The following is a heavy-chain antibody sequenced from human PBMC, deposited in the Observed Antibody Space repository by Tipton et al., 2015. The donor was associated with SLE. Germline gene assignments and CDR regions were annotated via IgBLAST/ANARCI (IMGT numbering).Heavy chain of an antibody. J-gene: IGHJ6*02. D-gene: IGHD3-9*01. CDR2: IFYHGST. V-gene: IGHV4-39*06. CDR3: ARQRFYDISDGGFDV. Sequence: TLSLTCTVSGGSITSRNHYWGWIRQPPGKGLEWIANIFYHGSTLYSPSLESRVTISIETSKKQFTLNLNSVTAADTAVYYCARQRFYDISDGGFDVWGQGTTVTVSS. CDR1: GGSITSRNHY.